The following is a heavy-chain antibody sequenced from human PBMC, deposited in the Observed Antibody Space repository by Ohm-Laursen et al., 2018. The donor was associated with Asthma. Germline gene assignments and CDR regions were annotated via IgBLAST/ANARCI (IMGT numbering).Heavy chain of an antibody. CDR2: ISGSGGST. CDR3: AVSIYAYGEGAY. D-gene: IGHD3-10*01. Sequence: SLRLSCSASGFTFNNYAMIWVRQAPGKGLEWVSTISGSGGSTYYADSVKGRFTISRDNSKNTLYLQMNSLRAEDTAFYYCAVSIYAYGEGAYWGQGTLVTVSS. CDR1: GFTFNNYA. J-gene: IGHJ4*02. V-gene: IGHV3-23*01.